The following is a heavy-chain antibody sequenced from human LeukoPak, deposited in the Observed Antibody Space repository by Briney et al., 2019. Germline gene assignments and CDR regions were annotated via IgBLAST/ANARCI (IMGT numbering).Heavy chain of an antibody. CDR1: GGSFSGYY. CDR3: ARGRRRGYGTDY. V-gene: IGHV4-34*01. D-gene: IGHD5-18*01. J-gene: IGHJ4*02. Sequence: SETLSLTCAVYGGSFSGYYWSWIRQPPGKGLEWIGEINHSGSTNYNPSLKSRVTISVDTSKNQFSLKLSSVTAAYTAVYYCARGRRRGYGTDYWGQGTLVTVSS. CDR2: INHSGST.